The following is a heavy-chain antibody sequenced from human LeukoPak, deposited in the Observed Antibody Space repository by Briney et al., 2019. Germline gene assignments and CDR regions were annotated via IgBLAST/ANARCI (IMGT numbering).Heavy chain of an antibody. CDR1: GGSFSGYY. CDR3: ASLSIVVGPAAVRIDGMDV. J-gene: IGHJ6*02. CDR2: INHSGST. V-gene: IGHV4-34*01. Sequence: SETLSLTCAVYGGSFSGYYWSWIRQPPGKGLEWIGEINHSGSTNYNPSLKSRVTISVDTSKNQFSLKLSSVTASETAVYYCASLSIVVGPAAVRIDGMDVWGQGTTVTVSS. D-gene: IGHD2-2*01.